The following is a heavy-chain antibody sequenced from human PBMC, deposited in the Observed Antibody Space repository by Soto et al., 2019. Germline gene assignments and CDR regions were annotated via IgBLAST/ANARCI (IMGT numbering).Heavy chain of an antibody. CDR2: VYPGDSDT. CDR3: ARRGEYHYDSSGYSVGF. J-gene: IGHJ4*02. CDR1: GFNFHSYW. Sequence: GESLKTSLNGSGFNFHSYWIGWVLQMPGKGLEWMGIVYPGDSDTRYSPSFQCQVTISVDKSVSTAYLQWSSLKASDTAMYYCARRGEYHYDSSGYSVGFWGQGTLVTVSS. V-gene: IGHV5-51*01. D-gene: IGHD3-22*01.